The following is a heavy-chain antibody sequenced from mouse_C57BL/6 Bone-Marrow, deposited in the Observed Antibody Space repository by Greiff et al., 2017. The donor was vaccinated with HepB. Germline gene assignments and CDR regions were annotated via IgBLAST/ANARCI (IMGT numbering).Heavy chain of an antibody. CDR3: ARIRYDYDEDY. CDR2: INPGSGGT. J-gene: IGHJ2*01. V-gene: IGHV1-54*01. CDR1: GYAFTNYL. D-gene: IGHD2-4*01. Sequence: VQLQQSGAELVRPGTSVKLSCKASGYAFTNYLIGWVKQRPGQGLEWIGVINPGSGGTNYNEKFKGKATLTADKSSSTAYMQLSSLTSEDSAVYFCARIRYDYDEDYWGQGTTLTVSS.